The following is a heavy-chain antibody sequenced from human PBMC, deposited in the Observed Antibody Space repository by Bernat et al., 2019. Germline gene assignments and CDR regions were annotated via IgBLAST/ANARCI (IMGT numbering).Heavy chain of an antibody. V-gene: IGHV1-18*01. CDR3: ARDPSNTSGWYAYFDS. Sequence: QVQLVQSGTEVKKPGASVRVSCKTSGYTFTHHGIGWVRQAPGQGLEWLGWISGYNGDTIYAQRLQGRVTMPTYTPTNTADMELTSLRPDDTAVYYCARDPSNTSGWYAYFDSWGQGTLVTVSS. D-gene: IGHD6-19*01. J-gene: IGHJ4*02. CDR2: ISGYNGDT. CDR1: GYTFTHHG.